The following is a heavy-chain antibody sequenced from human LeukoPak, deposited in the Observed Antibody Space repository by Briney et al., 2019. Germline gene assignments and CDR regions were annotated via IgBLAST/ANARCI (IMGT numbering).Heavy chain of an antibody. D-gene: IGHD6-19*01. CDR2: IYYSGSS. CDR1: GGSINSYY. CDR3: ARHRDYGTGWYGFDY. V-gene: IGHV4-59*08. J-gene: IGHJ4*02. Sequence: PSETLSLTCTVSGGSINSYYWSWIRQPPGKGLEWIAYIYYSGSSNYNPSLKSRGTISVEKSKNQFSLRLSSVTAADTAVYYCARHRDYGTGWYGFDYWGQGSLVTVSS.